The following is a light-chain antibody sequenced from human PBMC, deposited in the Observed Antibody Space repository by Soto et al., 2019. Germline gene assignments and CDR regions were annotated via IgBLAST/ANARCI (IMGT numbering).Light chain of an antibody. J-gene: IGKJ1*01. CDR1: QGINNY. V-gene: IGKV1-27*01. Sequence: DLRMTQSQSSLSASLGESFTTSCRASQGINNYLAWYQQKPGKVPVLLVYSASPLKPGIPSRVSGSGTGTDFTRTSSSLQPEDFATYYCQKYDSAPRTVGQGTKVDIK. CDR2: SAS. CDR3: QKYDSAPRT.